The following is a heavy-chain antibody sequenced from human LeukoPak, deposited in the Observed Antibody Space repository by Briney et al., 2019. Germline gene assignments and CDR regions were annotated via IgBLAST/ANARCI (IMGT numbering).Heavy chain of an antibody. Sequence: SETLSLTCAVYGGSFSGYYWSWIRQPPGKGLEWIGYIYYSGSTYYNPSLKSRVTISVDTSKNQFSLKLSSVTAADTAVYYCARSKALGYCSGGSCSDYWGQGTLVTVSS. CDR2: IYYSGST. CDR1: GGSFSGYY. D-gene: IGHD2-15*01. V-gene: IGHV4-34*09. J-gene: IGHJ4*02. CDR3: ARSKALGYCSGGSCSDY.